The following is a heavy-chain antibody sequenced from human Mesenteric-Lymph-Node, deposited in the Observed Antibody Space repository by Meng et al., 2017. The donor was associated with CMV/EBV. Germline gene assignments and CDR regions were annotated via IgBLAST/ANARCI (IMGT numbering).Heavy chain of an antibody. J-gene: IGHJ4*02. CDR2: IGAYNGKT. Sequence: YTCSTYGISGVRQAPGLGLEWMGWIGAYNGKTSFAQKFQDRVTMTTDTSTSTAYMELRSLSPDDTALYYCARDEGITTVRGVITIDYWGQGTLVTVSS. V-gene: IGHV1-18*01. CDR1: YTCSTYG. CDR3: ARDEGITTVRGVITIDY. D-gene: IGHD3-10*01.